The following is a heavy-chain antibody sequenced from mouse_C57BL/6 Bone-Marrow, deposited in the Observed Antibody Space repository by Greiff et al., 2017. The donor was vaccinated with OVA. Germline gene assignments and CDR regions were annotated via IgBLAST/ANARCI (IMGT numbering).Heavy chain of an antibody. D-gene: IGHD2-2*01. Sequence: EVQLQQSGAELVLPGSSVTLSCPASGFNIKDASMHWVNQRPEQGLEWIGWIDPENGDTEYASKFQGKATITADTSSHTAYLQLSSLTSEDTAVYYCTLWLRRAYWGQGTLVTVSA. V-gene: IGHV14-4*01. CDR1: GFNIKDAS. CDR3: TLWLRRAY. CDR2: IDPENGDT. J-gene: IGHJ3*01.